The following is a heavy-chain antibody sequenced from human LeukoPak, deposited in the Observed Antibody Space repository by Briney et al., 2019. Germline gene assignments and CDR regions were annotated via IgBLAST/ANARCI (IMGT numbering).Heavy chain of an antibody. CDR3: ARDTGGSPLYSFDY. J-gene: IGHJ4*02. V-gene: IGHV4-4*07. CDR1: GGSISSSY. D-gene: IGHD2-8*02. CDR2: LYSSGST. Sequence: SETLSLTCTVSGGSISSSYWSWIRQPAGKGLEWIGRLYSSGSTDYNPSLKSRVTMSSDTSKNQFSLNLISVTAADTAVYYCARDTGGSPLYSFDYWGQGTLVTVSS.